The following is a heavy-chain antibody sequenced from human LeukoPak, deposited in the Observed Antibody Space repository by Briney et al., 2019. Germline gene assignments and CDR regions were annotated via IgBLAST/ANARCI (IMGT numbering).Heavy chain of an antibody. V-gene: IGHV4-38-2*02. J-gene: IGHJ6*03. CDR3: ARRVGFPDYYYYYYMDV. D-gene: IGHD1-26*01. CDR1: GYSISTSYY. Sequence: SETLSLTCTVSGYSISTSYYWGWIRQPPGKGLEWIGSIYHSGNTYYNPSLKSRVTISVDTSKNQFSLKLSSVTAADTAVYYCARRVGFPDYYYYYYMDVWGKGTTVTISS. CDR2: IYHSGNT.